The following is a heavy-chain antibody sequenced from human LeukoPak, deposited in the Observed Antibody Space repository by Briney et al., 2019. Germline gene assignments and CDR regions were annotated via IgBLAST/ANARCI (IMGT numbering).Heavy chain of an antibody. CDR3: ARDCIGCHGFDY. Sequence: ASVKVSCKASGYTFTNYGISWVRQAPGQGLEWVGWVSAYADNTNYVQKFQGRVTMTTDTSTGTAYMELRSLRSDDTAVYYCARDCIGCHGFDYWGQGTLVTVSS. V-gene: IGHV1-18*01. D-gene: IGHD2-15*01. J-gene: IGHJ4*02. CDR1: GYTFTNYG. CDR2: VSAYADNT.